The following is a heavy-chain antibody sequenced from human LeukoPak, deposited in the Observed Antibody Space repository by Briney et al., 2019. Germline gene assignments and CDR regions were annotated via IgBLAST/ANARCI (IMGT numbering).Heavy chain of an antibody. V-gene: IGHV4-39*07. CDR1: GGSISSGSYY. CDR2: IYYSGST. D-gene: IGHD6-19*01. CDR3: ARVGGSSGHFDY. J-gene: IGHJ4*02. Sequence: SETLSLTCTVSGGSISSGSYYWSWIRQPAGKGLEWIGSIYYSGSTYYNPSLKSRVTISVDTSKNQFSLKLSSVTAADTAVYYCARVGGSSGHFDYWGQGTLVTVSS.